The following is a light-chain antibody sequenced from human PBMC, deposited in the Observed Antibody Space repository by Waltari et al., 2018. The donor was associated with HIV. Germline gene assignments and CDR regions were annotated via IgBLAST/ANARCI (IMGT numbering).Light chain of an antibody. Sequence: DIQMTQSPSTLPACVGDRITITCRASQSIATWLAWYQQKPVKAPKLLIYRASSLETGVPSRFSGSGSGTEFTLTISSLQPEDFATYYCQQYNTSSPWTFGQGTKVDI. CDR3: QQYNTSSPWT. J-gene: IGKJ1*01. CDR1: QSIATW. CDR2: RAS. V-gene: IGKV1-5*03.